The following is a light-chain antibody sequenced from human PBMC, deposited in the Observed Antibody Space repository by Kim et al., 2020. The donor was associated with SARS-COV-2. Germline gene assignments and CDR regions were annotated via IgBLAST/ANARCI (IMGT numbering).Light chain of an antibody. V-gene: IGKV3-15*01. CDR1: QSVSRN. Sequence: EMVMTQSPATLSVSPGERATLSCRASQSVSRNLAWYQQKPGQAPRLLIYGASTRATGIPARFSGSGSGTEFTLTISSLQSEDFVVYFCQQYNNWPYTFGQGTKLEI. CDR3: QQYNNWPYT. CDR2: GAS. J-gene: IGKJ2*01.